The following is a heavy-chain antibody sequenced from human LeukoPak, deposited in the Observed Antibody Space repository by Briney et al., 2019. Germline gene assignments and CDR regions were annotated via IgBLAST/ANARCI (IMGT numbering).Heavy chain of an antibody. Sequence: PGGSLRLSCAASGFTFSSYGMHWVRQAPGKGLEWVAFIRYDGSNKYYADSVKGRFTISRDNSKNTLYLQMNSLRAEDTAVYYCAKGAIAVAGHHNWFDPWGQGTLVTVSS. J-gene: IGHJ5*02. V-gene: IGHV3-30*02. CDR1: GFTFSSYG. D-gene: IGHD6-19*01. CDR3: AKGAIAVAGHHNWFDP. CDR2: IRYDGSNK.